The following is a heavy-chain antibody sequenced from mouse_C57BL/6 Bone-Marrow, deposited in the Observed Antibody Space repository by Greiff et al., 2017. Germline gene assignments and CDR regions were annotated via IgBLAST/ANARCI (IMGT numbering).Heavy chain of an antibody. Sequence: QVQLQQPGAELVKPGASVKLSCKASGYTFTSYWMHWVKQRPGQGLEWIGMIHPNSGSTNYNEKFKSKATLTVDKSSSTAYMQLSSLTYEDAAVYYCADYGSKLAYWGQGTLVTVSA. D-gene: IGHD1-1*01. CDR2: IHPNSGST. CDR1: GYTFTSYW. CDR3: ADYGSKLAY. J-gene: IGHJ3*01. V-gene: IGHV1-64*01.